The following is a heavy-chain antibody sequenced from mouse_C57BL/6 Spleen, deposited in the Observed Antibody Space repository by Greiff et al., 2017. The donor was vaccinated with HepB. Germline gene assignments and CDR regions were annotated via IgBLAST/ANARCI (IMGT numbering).Heavy chain of an antibody. D-gene: IGHD1-1*01. CDR2: ISYDGSN. J-gene: IGHJ2*01. CDR1: GYSITSGYY. Sequence: EVQVVESGPGLVKPSQSLSLTCSVTGYSITSGYYWNWIRQFPGNKLEWMGYISYDGSNNYNPSLKNRISITRDTSKNQFFLKLNSVTTEDTATYYCARGYGFFDYWGQGTTLTVSS. V-gene: IGHV3-6*01. CDR3: ARGYGFFDY.